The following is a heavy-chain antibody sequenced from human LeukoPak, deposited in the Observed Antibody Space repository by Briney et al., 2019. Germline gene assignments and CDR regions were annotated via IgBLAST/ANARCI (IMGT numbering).Heavy chain of an antibody. CDR3: AKLAMIVVANFDY. D-gene: IGHD3-22*01. V-gene: IGHV3-23*01. CDR2: ISGSGGST. J-gene: IGHJ4*02. CDR1: GFTFSSYG. Sequence: GGTLRLSCAAPGFTFSSYGMSWVSQAPGKGLEWVSAISGSGGSTYYADSVKGRFTISRDNSKNTLYLQMNSLRAEDTAVYYCAKLAMIVVANFDYWGQGTLVTVSS.